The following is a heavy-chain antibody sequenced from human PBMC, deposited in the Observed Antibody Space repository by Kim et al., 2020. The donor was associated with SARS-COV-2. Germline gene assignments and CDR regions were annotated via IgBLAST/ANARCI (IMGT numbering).Heavy chain of an antibody. D-gene: IGHD3-22*01. Sequence: ADSGKARFTISRDNSKNTLDLQMNSLRAGDTAVYYCASDPDSSGYSDFDYWGQGTLVTVSS. V-gene: IGHV3-74*01. J-gene: IGHJ4*02. CDR3: ASDPDSSGYSDFDY.